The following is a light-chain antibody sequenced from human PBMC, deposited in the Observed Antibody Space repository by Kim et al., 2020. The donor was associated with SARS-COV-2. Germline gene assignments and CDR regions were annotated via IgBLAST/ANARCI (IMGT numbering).Light chain of an antibody. CDR2: CAS. CDR1: QSVSSSY. CDR3: QQYGSSPYT. V-gene: IGKV3-20*01. Sequence: LSPGESATLACRAGQSVSSSYLAWYQQKPGQAPRLLIYCASSRATRIPDRFSGSVSGTDFTLTISRLEPEDFAVYYCQQYGSSPYTFGPDPKREI. J-gene: IGKJ2*01.